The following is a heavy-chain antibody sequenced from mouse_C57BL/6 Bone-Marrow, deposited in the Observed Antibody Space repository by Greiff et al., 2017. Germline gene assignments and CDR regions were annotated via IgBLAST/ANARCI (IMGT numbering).Heavy chain of an antibody. CDR2: IDPETGGT. CDR1: GYTFTDYE. CDR3: TTMITTTPYYFDY. V-gene: IGHV1-15*01. Sequence: QVQLKQSGAELVRPGASVTLSCKASGYTFTDYEMHWVKQTPVHGLEWIGAIDPETGGTAYNQKFKGKAILTADKSSSTAYMELRSLTSEDSAVYYCTTMITTTPYYFDYWGQGTTLTVSS. D-gene: IGHD2-4*01. J-gene: IGHJ2*01.